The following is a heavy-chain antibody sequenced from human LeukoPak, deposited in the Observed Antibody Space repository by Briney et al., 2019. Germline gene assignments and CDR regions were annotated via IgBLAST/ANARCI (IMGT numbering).Heavy chain of an antibody. CDR2: RHSSGTT. J-gene: IGHJ5*02. D-gene: IGHD3/OR15-3a*01. CDR1: GFFVSSHNYH. CDR3: ARRGNNFLTGHDT. Sequence: SGTLSLTCTVSGFFVSSHNYHWTWIRQPPGKGLEWIGYRHSSGTTRYSPSLESRATISVDASKNQFSLKLTSVTTSDTAVYYCARRGNNFLTGHDTWGQGTLVTVSS. V-gene: IGHV4-61*01.